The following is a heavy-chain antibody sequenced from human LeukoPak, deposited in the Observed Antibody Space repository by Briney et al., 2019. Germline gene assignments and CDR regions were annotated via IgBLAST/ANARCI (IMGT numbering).Heavy chain of an antibody. CDR1: GFTFSRYW. CDR3: ARDWDGSGWPIDY. V-gene: IGHV3-7*05. CDR2: IKTDGSEK. D-gene: IGHD6-19*01. J-gene: IGHJ4*02. Sequence: PGGSLRLSCAASGFTFSRYWMSWVRQAPGKGLEWVANIKTDGSEKYYVDSQKGRFIISRDNAKNSLYLQMNSLRAEDTAVYYCARDWDGSGWPIDYWGQGTLVTVSS.